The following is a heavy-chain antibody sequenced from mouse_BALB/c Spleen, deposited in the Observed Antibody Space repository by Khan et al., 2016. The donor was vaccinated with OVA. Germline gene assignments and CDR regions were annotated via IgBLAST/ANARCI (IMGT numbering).Heavy chain of an antibody. CDR1: GSTFTSYG. J-gene: IGHJ2*01. D-gene: IGHD2-14*01. CDR2: IYPGNGYT. CDR3: TTAEYRYYLDY. Sequence: VQLKESGAELGRPGSSVKLSCKTSGSTFTSYGIKWVKQRPGQGLEWIGYIYPGNGYTEYNERFKGKAILTSDTSSSTAYMQLRSLTSEDSAIYFSTTAEYRYYLDYWGQGTPLTVSS. V-gene: IGHV1S134*01.